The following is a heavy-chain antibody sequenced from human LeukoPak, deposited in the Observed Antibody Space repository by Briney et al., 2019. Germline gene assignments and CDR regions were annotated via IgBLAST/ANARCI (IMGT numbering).Heavy chain of an antibody. V-gene: IGHV3-23*01. CDR3: AKDDDWGRYKH. J-gene: IGHJ1*01. D-gene: IGHD3-16*01. Sequence: GGSLRLSCAASGFTFDDYGMTWVRQVPGKGLEWVSGISPSGGITYYTDSVKGRLTISRDNSKNTQSLQMNSLRAEDTAVYYCAKDDDWGRYKHWGQGTLATVSS. CDR1: GFTFDDYG. CDR2: ISPSGGIT.